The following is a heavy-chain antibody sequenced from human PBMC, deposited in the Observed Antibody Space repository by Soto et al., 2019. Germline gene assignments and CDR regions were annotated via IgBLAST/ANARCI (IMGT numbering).Heavy chain of an antibody. J-gene: IGHJ1*01. CDR3: ARLGEKNCSGGSCYTQHQH. CDR2: IYYSGST. D-gene: IGHD2-15*01. CDR1: GGSISSSSYY. Sequence: SETLSLTCTVSGGSISSSSYYWGWIRQPPGKGLEWIGSIYYSGSTYYNPSLKSRVTISVDTSKNQFSLKLSSVTGADTAVYYCARLGEKNCSGGSCYTQHQHWGQGTLVTVSS. V-gene: IGHV4-39*01.